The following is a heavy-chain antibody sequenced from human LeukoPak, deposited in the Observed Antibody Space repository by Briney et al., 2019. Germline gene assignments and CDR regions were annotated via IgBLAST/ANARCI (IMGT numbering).Heavy chain of an antibody. J-gene: IGHJ3*02. CDR2: INPNSGGT. CDR1: GYTFTGYY. D-gene: IGHD2-2*01. Sequence: ASVKVSCKASGYTFTGYYMHWVRQAPGQGLEWMGWINPNSGGTNYAQKFQGRVTMTRDTSISTAYMELSRLRSDDTAVYYCASEFGCSSTSCYVYDAFDIWGQGTMVTVSS. CDR3: ASEFGCSSTSCYVYDAFDI. V-gene: IGHV1-2*02.